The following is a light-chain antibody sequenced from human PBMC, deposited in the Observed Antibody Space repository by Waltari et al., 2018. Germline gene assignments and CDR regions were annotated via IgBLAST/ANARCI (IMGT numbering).Light chain of an antibody. J-gene: IGKJ2*01. CDR1: QDITNY. Sequence: DIQMTQSPPSLSASVGDRLTITCRARQDITNYLAWFQQKPGKAPKSLIYASSNLLRRVPSKFSGRGSGTEFTLTISSLQPEDFATYYCQQYNGYPYTFCQGTKLEI. V-gene: IGKV1-16*02. CDR3: QQYNGYPYT. CDR2: ASS.